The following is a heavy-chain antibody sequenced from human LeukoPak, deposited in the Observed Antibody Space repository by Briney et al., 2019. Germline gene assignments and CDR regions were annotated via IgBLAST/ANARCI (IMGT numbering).Heavy chain of an antibody. CDR3: ARHALLEWLPIYFDY. CDR2: IYYSGTT. J-gene: IGHJ4*02. CDR1: GGSISSYY. V-gene: IGHV4-59*08. Sequence: SETLSLTCTVSGGSISSYYWSWIRQPPGKGLEWIGYIYYSGTTKYNPSLKSRVTISVDTSKNQFSLNLSSVTAADTAVYYCARHALLEWLPIYFDYWGRGTLVTVSS. D-gene: IGHD3-3*01.